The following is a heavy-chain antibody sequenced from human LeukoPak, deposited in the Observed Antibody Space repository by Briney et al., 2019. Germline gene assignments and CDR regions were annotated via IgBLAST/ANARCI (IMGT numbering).Heavy chain of an antibody. CDR3: ARERPVWGSYRPLDY. V-gene: IGHV4-38-2*02. CDR2: INHSGST. D-gene: IGHD3-16*02. CDR1: GYSISSDYY. J-gene: IGHJ4*02. Sequence: SETLSLTCTVSGYSISSDYYWSWIRQPPGKGLEWIGEINHSGSTNYNPSLKSRVTISVDTSKNQFSLKLSSVTAADTAVYYCARERPVWGSYRPLDYWGQGTLVTVSS.